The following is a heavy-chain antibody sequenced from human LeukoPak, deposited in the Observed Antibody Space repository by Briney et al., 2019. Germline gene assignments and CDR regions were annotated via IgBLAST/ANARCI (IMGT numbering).Heavy chain of an antibody. Sequence: GGSLRLSCAASGFIFSSYGMHWVRQAPGKGLEWVAVTWYDGSNKYYADSVKGRFTISRDNSKNTLYPQMNSLRAEDTAVYYCARGITARYYFDYWGQGTLVTVSS. CDR2: TWYDGSNK. CDR1: GFIFSSYG. J-gene: IGHJ4*02. V-gene: IGHV3-33*01. CDR3: ARGITARYYFDY. D-gene: IGHD1-14*01.